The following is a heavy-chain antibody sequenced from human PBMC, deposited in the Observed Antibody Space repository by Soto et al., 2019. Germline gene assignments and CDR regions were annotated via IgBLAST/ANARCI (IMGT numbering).Heavy chain of an antibody. CDR3: ARGPGYYFDY. J-gene: IGHJ4*02. CDR1: GFTFSSYW. Sequence: GGSLRLSCAASGFTFSSYWMSWVRQAPGKGLEWVANIKEDGNEKYYVDSVKGRFTISRDNSKNTLYLQMGSLRAEDMAVYYCARGPGYYFDYWGQGTLVTVSS. CDR2: IKEDGNEK. V-gene: IGHV3-7*01.